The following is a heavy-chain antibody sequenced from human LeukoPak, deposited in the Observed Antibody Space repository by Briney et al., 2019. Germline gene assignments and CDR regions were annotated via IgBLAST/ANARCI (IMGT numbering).Heavy chain of an antibody. Sequence: SETLSLTCTVSSDPISDYFWSWTRQPAGKGLEWIGRIYSSGSTNYNPSLQGRVSMSIDTAKSQFSLHLTTVTAADTAVYYCVRDEFYNSGWFGPIFEKWGQGTLVIVSS. J-gene: IGHJ4*02. V-gene: IGHV4-4*07. CDR1: SDPISDYF. D-gene: IGHD6-13*01. CDR2: IYSSGST. CDR3: VRDEFYNSGWFGPIFEK.